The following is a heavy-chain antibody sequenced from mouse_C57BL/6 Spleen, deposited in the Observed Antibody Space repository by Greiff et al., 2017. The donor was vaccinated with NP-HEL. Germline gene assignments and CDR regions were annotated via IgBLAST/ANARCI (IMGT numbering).Heavy chain of an antibody. CDR1: GYTFTSYW. Sequence: VQLQQPGAELVMPGASVKLSCKASGYTFTSYWMHWVKQRPGQGLEWIGEIDPSDSYTNYNQKFKGKSTLTVDKSSSTAYMQLSSLTSEDSAFYYCARGYFDVWGTGTTVTVSS. V-gene: IGHV1-69*01. J-gene: IGHJ1*03. CDR3: ARGYFDV. CDR2: IDPSDSYT.